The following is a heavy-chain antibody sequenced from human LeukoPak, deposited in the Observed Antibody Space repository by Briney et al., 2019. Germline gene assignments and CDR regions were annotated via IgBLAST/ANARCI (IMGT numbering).Heavy chain of an antibody. J-gene: IGHJ4*02. CDR2: ISSSSSYI. Sequence: GGSLRLSCAASGFTFSSYSMNWVRQAPGKGLEWVSSISSSSSYIYYADSVKGRFTISRDNSKNTLYLQMNSLRAEDTAVYYCARPYYSSSSRGVGSFDYWGQGTLVTVSS. V-gene: IGHV3-21*04. CDR3: ARPYYSSSSRGVGSFDY. CDR1: GFTFSSYS. D-gene: IGHD6-6*01.